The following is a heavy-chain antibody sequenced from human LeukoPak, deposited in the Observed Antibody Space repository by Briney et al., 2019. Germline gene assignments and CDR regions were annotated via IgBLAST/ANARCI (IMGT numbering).Heavy chain of an antibody. D-gene: IGHD2-2*01. CDR1: GFTFSSYA. CDR2: ISDSGGRT. CDR3: ARDRCSSTSCYHPDAFDI. Sequence: GGSLRLSCAASGFTFSSYAMSWVRQAPGKGLEWVAGISDSGGRTNYADSVKGRFTISRDNPKNTLYLQMNSLRAEDTAVYYCARDRCSSTSCYHPDAFDIWGQGTMVTVSS. J-gene: IGHJ3*02. V-gene: IGHV3-23*01.